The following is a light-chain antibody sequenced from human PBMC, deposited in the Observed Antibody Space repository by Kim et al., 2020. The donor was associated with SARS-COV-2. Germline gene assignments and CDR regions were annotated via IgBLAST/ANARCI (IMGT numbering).Light chain of an antibody. J-gene: IGLJ3*02. CDR3: LLYYGGAKL. CDR2: STS. CDR1: TGAVTSGYY. V-gene: IGLV7-43*01. Sequence: QAVVTQEPSLTVSPGGTVTLTCASSTGAVTSGYYPNWFQQKPGQAPRVLIYSTSNKHSWAPARFSGSLLGGKAALTLSGLQPEDEAEYYCLLYYGGAKLFGGGTQLTVL.